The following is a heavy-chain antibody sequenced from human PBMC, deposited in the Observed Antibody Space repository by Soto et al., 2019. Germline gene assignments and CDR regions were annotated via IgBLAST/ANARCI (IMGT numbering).Heavy chain of an antibody. J-gene: IGHJ4*02. D-gene: IGHD3-10*01. CDR1: GASIYNGGYF. CDR2: IHHSGST. CDR3: ARRITMVRGVIKGYYFHY. Sequence: SETLSLTCSVSGASIYNGGYFWSWIRQSPGKGLEWIGQIHHSGSTNNNPSLKSRVTISADTSKNQFSLKLSSVTAADTAVYYCARRITMVRGVIKGYYFHYWGQGTLVTVS. V-gene: IGHV4-30-4*01.